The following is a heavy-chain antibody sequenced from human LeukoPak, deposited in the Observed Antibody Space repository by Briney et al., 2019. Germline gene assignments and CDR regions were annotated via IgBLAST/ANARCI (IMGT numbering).Heavy chain of an antibody. D-gene: IGHD3-10*01. Sequence: SETQSLTCTVSGGSISGYSWTWIRQPPGQGLEWIGYFHNSRTTSYNPSLTGRVIISVDTAMDQISLKLNSVTAADTAVYYCARGHLGLSPWGQGTLVTVSS. V-gene: IGHV4-59*01. CDR1: GGSISGYS. CDR3: ARGHLGLSP. J-gene: IGHJ5*02. CDR2: FHNSRTT.